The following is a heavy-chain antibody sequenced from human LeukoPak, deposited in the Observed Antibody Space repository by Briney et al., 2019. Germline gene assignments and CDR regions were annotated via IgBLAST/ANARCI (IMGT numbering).Heavy chain of an antibody. D-gene: IGHD2-2*02. Sequence: GGSLRLSCVASGFTFSSYSMNWVRQAPGKGLEWVSSIGSSSSYIYYADSVKGRFTISRDNAKNSLYLQMNSLRAEDTAVYYCARDSVVVPAAIGYNWFDPWGQGTLVTVSS. CDR1: GFTFSSYS. J-gene: IGHJ5*02. V-gene: IGHV3-21*01. CDR2: IGSSSSYI. CDR3: ARDSVVVPAAIGYNWFDP.